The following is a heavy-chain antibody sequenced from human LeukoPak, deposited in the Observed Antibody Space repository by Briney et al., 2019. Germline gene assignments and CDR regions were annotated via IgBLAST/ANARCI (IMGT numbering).Heavy chain of an antibody. J-gene: IGHJ3*02. V-gene: IGHV4-59*01. Sequence: PSETLSLTCAVYGGSFSGYYWSWIRQPPGKGLEWIGYVYYSGSTNYNPSLKSRVTISVDTSENQFSLKLSSVTAADTAVYYCAREGSVYDILTGYYRSPAAFDIWGQGTMVTVSS. D-gene: IGHD3-9*01. CDR1: GGSFSGYY. CDR2: VYYSGST. CDR3: AREGSVYDILTGYYRSPAAFDI.